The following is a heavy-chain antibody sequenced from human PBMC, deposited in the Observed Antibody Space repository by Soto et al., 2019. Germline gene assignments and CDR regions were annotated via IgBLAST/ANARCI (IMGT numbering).Heavy chain of an antibody. V-gene: IGHV4-30-4*01. Sequence: SETLSLTCTVSGGSISSGDYYWSWIRQPPGKGLEWIGYIYYSGSTYYNPSLKSRVTISVDTSKNQFSLKLSSVTAADTAVYYCAREIHGTYYYDSSGHYLDYWGQGTLVTVSS. CDR1: GGSISSGDYY. CDR3: AREIHGTYYYDSSGHYLDY. J-gene: IGHJ4*02. D-gene: IGHD3-22*01. CDR2: IYYSGST.